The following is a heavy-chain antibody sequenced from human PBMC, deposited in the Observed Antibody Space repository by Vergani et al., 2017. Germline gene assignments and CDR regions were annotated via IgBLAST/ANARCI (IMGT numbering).Heavy chain of an antibody. V-gene: IGHV5-51*01. CDR1: GYSFTSYW. CDR2: IYPGDSDT. Sequence: EVQLVQSGAEVKKPGESLRISCKGSGYSFTSYWISWVRQMPGKGLEWMGIIYPGDSDTRYSPSFQGQVTISADKSISTAYLQWSSLKASDTAMYYCARSLGASYYYYGMDVWGQGTTVTVSS. CDR3: ARSLGASYYYYGMDV. J-gene: IGHJ6*02. D-gene: IGHD7-27*01.